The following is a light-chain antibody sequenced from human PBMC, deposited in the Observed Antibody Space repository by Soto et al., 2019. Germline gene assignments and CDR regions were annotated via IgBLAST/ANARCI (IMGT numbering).Light chain of an antibody. V-gene: IGKV1-33*01. Sequence: IQMTQSPSSLSASLGDRVTITCRASQDISNYLNWYQQKPGKAPKLLIYDASNLETGVPSRFSGSGSGTDFTFTISSLQPEDIATYYCQQYDNLPLTLGGGTRLEIK. CDR3: QQYDNLPLT. CDR1: QDISNY. CDR2: DAS. J-gene: IGKJ5*01.